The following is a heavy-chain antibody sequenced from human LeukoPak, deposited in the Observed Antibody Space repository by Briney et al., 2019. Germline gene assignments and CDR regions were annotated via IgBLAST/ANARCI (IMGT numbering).Heavy chain of an antibody. D-gene: IGHD2-21*01. CDR2: INYRGVT. J-gene: IGHJ3*02. V-gene: IGHV4-39*07. CDR3: AKADIIVDLYHGLFDI. CDR1: GASTTSTNDF. Sequence: PSETLSLTCTVSGASTTSTNDFWAWVRQPPGKALEWLGSINYRGVTHYNPSLGSRVTMSVDTSKISLKVTSVTAADTGVYYCAKADIIVDLYHGLFDIWGQGTTVVVSS.